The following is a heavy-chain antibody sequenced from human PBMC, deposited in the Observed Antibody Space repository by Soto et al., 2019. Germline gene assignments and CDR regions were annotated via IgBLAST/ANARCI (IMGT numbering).Heavy chain of an antibody. V-gene: IGHV3-9*01. J-gene: IGHJ5*02. CDR1: GFNFDDHA. CDR3: VRSSWSQARAGWFDP. Sequence: EVQLVESGGGLAQPGWSRRLSCAASGFNFDDHAMHWVRQTQGQGLEWVSGISWNSVTINYADSIKGRFTISRDNDKRTLYQQMNNLRPADTAMYFCVRSSWSQARAGWFDPWGQGTLVTVS. CDR2: ISWNSVTI. D-gene: IGHD1-26*01.